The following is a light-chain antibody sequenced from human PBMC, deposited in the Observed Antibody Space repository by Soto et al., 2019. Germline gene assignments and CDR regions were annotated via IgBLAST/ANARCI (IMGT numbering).Light chain of an antibody. J-gene: IGLJ1*01. V-gene: IGLV2-14*01. CDR3: SSYTTATTYV. CDR1: SSDVGAYNY. Sequence: QSVLTQPASVSGSPGQSITISCTGTSSDVGAYNYDSWYQQYPGEAPKVIIYDVSHRPAGVSNRFSGSKSCNTASLTISGLQTQDEADYFCSSYTTATTYVFGTGTKVTVL. CDR2: DVS.